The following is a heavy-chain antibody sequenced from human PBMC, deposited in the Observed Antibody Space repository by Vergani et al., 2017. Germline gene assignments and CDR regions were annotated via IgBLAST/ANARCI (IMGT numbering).Heavy chain of an antibody. J-gene: IGHJ4*02. Sequence: QVQLVESGGGVVQPGRSLTLSCVASGFSFRGHGMHWVRQAPGKGLEWVAMISYDGDRRDYGDFAKGRFTISRDSSKTVYLQMNGLRVEDTAMYFCAKELSYITAWPHFDSRVQGTLVTVSS. CDR2: ISYDGDRR. CDR3: AKELSYITAWPHFDS. CDR1: GFSFRGHG. D-gene: IGHD3-10*01. V-gene: IGHV3-30*18.